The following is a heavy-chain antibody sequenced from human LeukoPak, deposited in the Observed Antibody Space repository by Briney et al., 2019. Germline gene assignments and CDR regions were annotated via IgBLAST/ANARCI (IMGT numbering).Heavy chain of an antibody. CDR2: IPYDGSNK. J-gene: IGHJ4*02. CDR1: GFTFSSYG. V-gene: IGHV3-30*18. Sequence: GGSLRLSCAASGFTFSSYGMHWVRQAPGKGLEWVAVIPYDGSNKYYADSVKGRFTISRDNSKNTLYLQMNSLRAEDTAVYYCAKGFMSRDVDYWGQGTLVTISS. CDR3: AKGFMSRDVDY.